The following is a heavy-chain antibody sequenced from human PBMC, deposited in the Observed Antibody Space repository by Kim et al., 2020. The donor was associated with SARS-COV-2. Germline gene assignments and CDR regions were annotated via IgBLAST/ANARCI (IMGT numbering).Heavy chain of an antibody. CDR3: ARLDSSSWPYYYYYMDV. CDR2: IYSGGST. V-gene: IGHV3-66*04. CDR1: GFTVSSNY. Sequence: GGSLRLSCAASGFTVSSNYMSWVRQAPGKGLEWVSVIYSGGSTYYADSVKGRFTISRDNSKNKLYLQMNSLRAEDTAVYYCARLDSSSWPYYYYYMDVWGKGTTVTVSS. J-gene: IGHJ6*03. D-gene: IGHD6-13*01.